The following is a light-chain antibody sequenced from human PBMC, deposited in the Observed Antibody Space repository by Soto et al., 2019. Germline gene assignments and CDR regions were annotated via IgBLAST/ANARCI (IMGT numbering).Light chain of an antibody. V-gene: IGKV1-12*01. J-gene: IGKJ4*01. Sequence: DIQMTQSPSSVSASVGDRVTITCRATQGISNWLAWYQQKPGQAPKLLIYAATSLQDGVPLRFSGSGSGADLTLPISALQPEDFATCYCQQANSLPLSFGGGTKVEIK. CDR3: QQANSLPLS. CDR1: QGISNW. CDR2: AAT.